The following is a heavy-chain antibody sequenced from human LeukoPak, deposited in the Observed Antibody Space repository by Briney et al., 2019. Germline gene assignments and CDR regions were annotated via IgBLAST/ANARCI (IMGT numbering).Heavy chain of an antibody. CDR1: ALTFSSYW. Sequence: GGSLRLSCAASALTFSSYWMHCVRQAPGKGLVWVSRINSDGSSTNYADSVKGRFTISRDNAKNTLYLQMNSLRAEDTAVYYCASGVAAAGRDYFDYWGQGTLVTVSS. V-gene: IGHV3-74*01. CDR3: ASGVAAAGRDYFDY. J-gene: IGHJ4*02. D-gene: IGHD6-13*01. CDR2: INSDGSST.